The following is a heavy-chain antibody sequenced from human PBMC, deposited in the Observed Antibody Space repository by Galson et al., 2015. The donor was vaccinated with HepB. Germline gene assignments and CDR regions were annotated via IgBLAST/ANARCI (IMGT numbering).Heavy chain of an antibody. CDR2: TYYRSKWYD. Sequence: CAISGDSVSSNSATWNWIRQSPWRGLEWLGRTYYRSKWYDDYAPSVKSRITINPDTSKNQFSLQLNSVTAADTAVYYCARQLALPPRHDYFNYWGQGALVTVSS. CDR3: ARQLALPPRHDYFNY. V-gene: IGHV6-1*01. D-gene: IGHD6-13*01. J-gene: IGHJ4*02. CDR1: GDSVSSNSAT.